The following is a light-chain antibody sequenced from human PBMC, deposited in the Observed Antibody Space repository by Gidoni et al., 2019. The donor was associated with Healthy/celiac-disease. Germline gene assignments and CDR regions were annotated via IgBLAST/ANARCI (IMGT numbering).Light chain of an antibody. Sequence: DIVMTQSPDSLAVSLGERATINCKSSQSVLYSSTNKNYLAWYQQKPGQPPNLLIYWASTRESGVPDRFSGSGSGTDFTLTISSLQAEDVAVYYCQQYYSTPITFGHGTKVEIK. V-gene: IGKV4-1*01. CDR2: WAS. CDR1: QSVLYSSTNKNY. CDR3: QQYYSTPIT. J-gene: IGKJ3*01.